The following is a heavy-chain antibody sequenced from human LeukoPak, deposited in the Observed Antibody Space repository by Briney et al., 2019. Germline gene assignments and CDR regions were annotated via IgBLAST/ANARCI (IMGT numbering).Heavy chain of an antibody. CDR3: ARDRSSGWSDPYDY. CDR2: IWYDGTNK. Sequence: GRSLRLSCAASGFTFSSYGMHWVRQAPGKGLEWVALIWYDGTNKYYADSVKGRFTISRDNSKNTLYLQMNSLRVEDTAVYYCARDRSSGWSDPYDYWGQGTLVTVSS. CDR1: GFTFSSYG. D-gene: IGHD6-19*01. V-gene: IGHV3-33*01. J-gene: IGHJ4*02.